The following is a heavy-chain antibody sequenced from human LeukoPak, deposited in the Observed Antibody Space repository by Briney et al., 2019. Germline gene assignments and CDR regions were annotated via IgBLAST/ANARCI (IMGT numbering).Heavy chain of an antibody. D-gene: IGHD6-19*01. Sequence: SETLSLTCTVSGGSLSSSSYFWGWIRQPPGKGMEWIGRTYYSGSTYYNPSLKSRVTISVGTSKNQFSLKLSSVTAADTAVYYCARDRFDSSGWYPDYFDYSGEGTLVTASP. CDR1: GGSLSSSSYF. CDR3: ARDRFDSSGWYPDYFDY. V-gene: IGHV4-39*02. CDR2: TYYSGST. J-gene: IGHJ4*02.